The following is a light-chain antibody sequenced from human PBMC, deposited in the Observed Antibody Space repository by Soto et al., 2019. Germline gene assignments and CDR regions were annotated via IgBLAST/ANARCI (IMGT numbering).Light chain of an antibody. J-gene: IGKJ1*01. V-gene: IGKV1-5*01. CDR2: DAS. CDR1: QSISSW. Sequence: DIQMTQSPSTLTASVGDRVTITCRASQSISSWLAWYQQKPGKAPKLLXYDASSLESGVPSRFSGSGSGTEFTLTISSLQTDDFATYYCQQYNSYSPRTFGQGTKVDIK. CDR3: QQYNSYSPRT.